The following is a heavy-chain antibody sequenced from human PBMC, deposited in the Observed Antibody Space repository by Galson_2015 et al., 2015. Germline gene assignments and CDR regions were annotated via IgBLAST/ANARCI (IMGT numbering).Heavy chain of an antibody. CDR1: GGSISSRSYY. CDR3: ARGAASYYFDY. J-gene: IGHJ4*02. V-gene: IGHV4-39*01. D-gene: IGHD2-15*01. CDR2: IYYSGST. Sequence: ETLSLTCTVSGGSISSRSYYWGWIRQPPGKGLEWIGSIYYSGSTYYNPSLKSRVTISVDTSKNQFSLKLSSVTAADTAVYYCARGAASYYFDYWGQGTLVTVSS.